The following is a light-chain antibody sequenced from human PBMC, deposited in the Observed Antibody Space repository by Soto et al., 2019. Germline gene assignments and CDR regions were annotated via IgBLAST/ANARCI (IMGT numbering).Light chain of an antibody. J-gene: IGKJ1*01. CDR1: QGMNTY. Sequence: DMQLTQSPPFLSASVGDRVTISCRASQGMNTYIAWYQQKPGKAPKLLIYGASTLQSGVPSRFRGSESGADFTLTISSLQPEDVATYYCQKYNSAPRTFGQGTKVDIK. CDR2: GAS. CDR3: QKYNSAPRT. V-gene: IGKV1-9*01.